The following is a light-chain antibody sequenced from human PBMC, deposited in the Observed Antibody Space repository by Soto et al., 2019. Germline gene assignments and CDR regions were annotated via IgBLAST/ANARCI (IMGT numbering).Light chain of an antibody. J-gene: IGKJ4*01. CDR1: QSVRSSN. CDR2: GAS. V-gene: IGKV3-20*01. CDR3: QQYGSSPLT. Sequence: EIVLTQSRGIQSKNTGERATLSCRASQSVRSSNLAWYQQKPGQVPRLLISGASSRATGIPDRFSGSGSGTDFTLTISRLEPEDFAVYYCQQYGSSPLTFGGGTKVDIK.